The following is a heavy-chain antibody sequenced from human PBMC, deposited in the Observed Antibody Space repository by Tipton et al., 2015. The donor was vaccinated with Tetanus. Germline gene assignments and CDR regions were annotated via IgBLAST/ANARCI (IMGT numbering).Heavy chain of an antibody. CDR1: GGTFNNYF. V-gene: IGHV4-34*01. J-gene: IGHJ6*02. D-gene: IGHD3-10*01. CDR3: ARGDYYGSGTYDV. CDR2: INYDGST. Sequence: TLSLTCAVYGGTFNNYFWTWIRQPPGKGLEWIGEINYDGSTNYSPSLKSRVTLSLDTTKKQVSLKLSSVTAADPAVYYCARGDYYGSGTYDVWGQGTTVTVPS.